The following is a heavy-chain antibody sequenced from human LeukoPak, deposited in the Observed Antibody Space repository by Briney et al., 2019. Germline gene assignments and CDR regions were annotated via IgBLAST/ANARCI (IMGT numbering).Heavy chain of an antibody. Sequence: ASVKVSCKTSGYPFTNHGVSWVRRAPGQGLEWMGWINASSGDTNYAQRFQGRLTMTTDTSTTTAYMELRSLSSDDTAVYYCARDWPIVIADYWGQGTLVTVSS. CDR2: INASSGDT. J-gene: IGHJ4*02. CDR3: ARDWPIVIADY. CDR1: GYPFTNHG. V-gene: IGHV1-18*01. D-gene: IGHD2/OR15-2a*01.